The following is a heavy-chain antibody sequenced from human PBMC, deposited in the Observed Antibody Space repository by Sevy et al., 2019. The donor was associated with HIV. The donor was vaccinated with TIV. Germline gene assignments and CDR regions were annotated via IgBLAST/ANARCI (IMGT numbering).Heavy chain of an antibody. Sequence: SETLSLTCAVSGDSISSSNWWRWVRQPPGKGLEWIGGIYHSGSTNYNPSLKSRVTISVDKSKNQFSLKLSTVTAADTGGDYCSSYGSGSYYNSNWFDPWGQETLVTVS. D-gene: IGHD3-10*01. CDR1: GDSISSSNW. V-gene: IGHV4-4*02. CDR3: SSYGSGSYYNSNWFDP. CDR2: IYHSGST. J-gene: IGHJ5*02.